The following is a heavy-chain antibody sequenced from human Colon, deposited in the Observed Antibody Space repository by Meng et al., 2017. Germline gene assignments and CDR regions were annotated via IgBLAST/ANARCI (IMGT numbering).Heavy chain of an antibody. Sequence: GESLKISCAASGFSFSNYAIHWVRQAPGKGLEYISSIRGNGESTYYADSVDGRFTISRDNSKNTVYLQMGSLIAEDMAVYYCASKSYDMSGSEAFDIWGQGTMVTVSS. CDR2: IRGNGEST. CDR3: ASKSYDMSGSEAFDI. J-gene: IGHJ3*02. V-gene: IGHV3-64*02. D-gene: IGHD3-22*01. CDR1: GFSFSNYA.